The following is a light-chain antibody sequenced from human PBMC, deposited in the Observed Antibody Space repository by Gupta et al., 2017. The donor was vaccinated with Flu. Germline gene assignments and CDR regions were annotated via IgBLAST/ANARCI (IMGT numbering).Light chain of an antibody. CDR1: SNDVGSSNR. CDR2: DVT. V-gene: IGLV2-11*01. CDR3: SSHAGRVTWV. J-gene: IGLJ1*01. Sequence: QSXPTQPXSVSGSXGQSVTISCTGTSNDVGSSNRVSWYQQRPGKAPKLILYDVTERPSGVPDRFSGSKSGNTASLTISGLQADDEADYYCSSHAGRVTWVFGTGTTVTVL.